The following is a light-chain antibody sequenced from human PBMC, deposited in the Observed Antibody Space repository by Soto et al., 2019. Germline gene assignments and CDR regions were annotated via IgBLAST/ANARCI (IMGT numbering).Light chain of an antibody. V-gene: IGKV3-20*01. CDR2: GAS. Sequence: EIVLTQSPGTLSLSPGERATLSCRASQSVNSNYLAWYQQKSGRAPRLLIYGASSRATGIPDKFSGSGSGTDFTLTISRLDPEDFAAYYCQQYGSSPITFGQGTRLEIK. CDR1: QSVNSNY. J-gene: IGKJ5*01. CDR3: QQYGSSPIT.